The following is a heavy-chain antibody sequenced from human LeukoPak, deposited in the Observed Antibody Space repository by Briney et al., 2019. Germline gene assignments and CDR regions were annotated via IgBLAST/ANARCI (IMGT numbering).Heavy chain of an antibody. D-gene: IGHD5-18*01. CDR2: IYYSGST. J-gene: IGHJ4*02. V-gene: IGHV4-59*01. CDR1: GGSIGSYY. CDR3: ARVDRGYSPDY. Sequence: SETLSLTCTVSGGSIGSYYWSWNRQPPGKGLEWIGYIYYSGSTNYNPSLKSRVTMSVDTSKNQFSLRLSSVTAADTAVYYCARVDRGYSPDYWGQGTLVTVSS.